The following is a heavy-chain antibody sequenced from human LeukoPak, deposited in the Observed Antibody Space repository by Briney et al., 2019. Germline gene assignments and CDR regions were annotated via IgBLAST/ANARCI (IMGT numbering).Heavy chain of an antibody. CDR2: ISSSSSYI. CDR1: GFTFSSYS. J-gene: IGHJ4*02. CDR3: AREYCSGGSCYRRASY. Sequence: PGGSLRLSCAASGFTFSSYSMNWVRQAPGKGLEWVSSISSSSSYIYYADSVKGRFTISRDNAKNSLYLQMNSLRAEDTAVYYCAREYCSGGSCYRRASYWGQGTLVTVSS. D-gene: IGHD2-15*01. V-gene: IGHV3-21*01.